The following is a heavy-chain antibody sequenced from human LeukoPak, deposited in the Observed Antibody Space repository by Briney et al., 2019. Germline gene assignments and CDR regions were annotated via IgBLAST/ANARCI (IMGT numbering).Heavy chain of an antibody. V-gene: IGHV1-24*01. Sequence: GASVKVSCKVSGYTLTELSMHWVRQAPGKGPEWMGGFDPEDGETIYAQKFQGRVTMTEDTSTDTAYMELSSLRSEDTAVYYCATLLRGAVAGAFDYWGQGTLVTVSS. CDR2: FDPEDGET. J-gene: IGHJ4*02. CDR3: ATLLRGAVAGAFDY. CDR1: GYTLTELS. D-gene: IGHD6-19*01.